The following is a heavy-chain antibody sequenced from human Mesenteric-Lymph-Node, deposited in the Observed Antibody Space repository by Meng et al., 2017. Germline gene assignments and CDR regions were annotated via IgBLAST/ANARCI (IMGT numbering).Heavy chain of an antibody. Sequence: SVKVSCKASGGTFSSYAISWVRQAPGQGLEWMGGIIPIFGTANYAQKLQGRVTITTDESTSTAYMELSSLRAEDTAVYYCAKDLLFTARPPKWGQGTLVTVSS. CDR3: AKDLLFTARPPK. CDR1: GGTFSSYA. J-gene: IGHJ4*02. D-gene: IGHD6-6*01. CDR2: IIPIFGTA. V-gene: IGHV1-69*05.